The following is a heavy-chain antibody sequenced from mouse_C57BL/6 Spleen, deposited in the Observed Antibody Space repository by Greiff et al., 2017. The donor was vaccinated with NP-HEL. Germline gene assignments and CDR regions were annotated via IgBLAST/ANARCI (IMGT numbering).Heavy chain of an antibody. D-gene: IGHD2-4*01. CDR3: ARYRDYDPAWFAY. V-gene: IGHV7-3*01. J-gene: IGHJ3*01. Sequence: EVQGVESGGGLVQPGGSLSLSCAASGFTFTDYYMSWVRQPPGKALEWLGFIRNKANGYTTEYSASVKGRFTISRDNSQSILYLQMNALRAEDSATYYCARYRDYDPAWFAYWGQGTLVTVSA. CDR2: IRNKANGYTT. CDR1: GFTFTDYY.